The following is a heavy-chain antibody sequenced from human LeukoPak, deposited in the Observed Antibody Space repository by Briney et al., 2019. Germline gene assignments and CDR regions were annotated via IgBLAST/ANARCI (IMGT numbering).Heavy chain of an antibody. J-gene: IGHJ4*02. Sequence: PGGSLRLSCAASGFTFSGSAMHWVRQASGKGLEWVGRIRSKANSYATAYAASVKGRFTISRDDSKNTAYLQMNSLKTEDTAVYYCTIRITIFGVAVDYWGQGTLVTVSS. D-gene: IGHD3-3*01. CDR1: GFTFSGSA. CDR2: IRSKANSYAT. CDR3: TIRITIFGVAVDY. V-gene: IGHV3-73*01.